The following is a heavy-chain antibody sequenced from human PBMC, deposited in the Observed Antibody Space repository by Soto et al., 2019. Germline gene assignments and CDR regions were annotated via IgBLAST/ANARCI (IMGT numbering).Heavy chain of an antibody. Sequence: ASVKVSCKASGYTFTSYGISWVRQAPGQGLEWMGWISAYNGNTNYAQKLQGRVTMTTDTSTSTAYMELRSLRSDDTAVYYCARDLLPYYYYSIDGWGKGTRVTVAS. CDR2: ISAYNGNT. CDR3: ARDLLPYYYYSIDG. CDR1: GYTFTSYG. D-gene: IGHD2-21*01. V-gene: IGHV1-18*01. J-gene: IGHJ6*03.